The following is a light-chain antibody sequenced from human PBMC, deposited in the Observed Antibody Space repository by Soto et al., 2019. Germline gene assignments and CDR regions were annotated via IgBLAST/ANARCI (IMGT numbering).Light chain of an antibody. V-gene: IGKV3-11*01. CDR1: QSVSSY. Sequence: EIVLTQSPATLSLSPGERATLSCRASQSVSSYLAWYQQKPGQAPRLLIYDASNRATGIPARFSGSGSGTDFTLTISSLEPEDFAVYYCQKSSNWPRTVGQGTKVEIK. J-gene: IGKJ1*01. CDR3: QKSSNWPRT. CDR2: DAS.